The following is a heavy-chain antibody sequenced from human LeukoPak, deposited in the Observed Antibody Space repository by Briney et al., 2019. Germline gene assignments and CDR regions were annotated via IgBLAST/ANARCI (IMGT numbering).Heavy chain of an antibody. CDR2: IYYSGST. V-gene: IGHV4-30-4*01. J-gene: IGHJ5*02. D-gene: IGHD2-21*02. Sequence: KXLQWILYIYYSGSTYYNPSLKSRVPISVDTSKNQFSLKLSSVTAADTAVYYCAGGDYIWFDPWGQGTLVTVSS. CDR3: AGGDYIWFDP.